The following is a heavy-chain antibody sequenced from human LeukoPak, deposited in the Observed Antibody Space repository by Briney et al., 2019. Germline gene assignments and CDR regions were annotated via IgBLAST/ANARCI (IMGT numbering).Heavy chain of an antibody. CDR1: GFSFGGYA. V-gene: IGHV3-23*01. J-gene: IGHJ4*02. Sequence: GGSLRLSCAASGFSFGGYAMTWVRQAPGKGLEWVSSITYNGAATYYLDSVKARFTISRDNSRSTLYLQMDSLTAEDTALYYCAKDGLYFDGSTHIYYFDSWGQGTLVAVSS. CDR2: ITYNGAAT. CDR3: AKDGLYFDGSTHIYYFDS. D-gene: IGHD3-9*01.